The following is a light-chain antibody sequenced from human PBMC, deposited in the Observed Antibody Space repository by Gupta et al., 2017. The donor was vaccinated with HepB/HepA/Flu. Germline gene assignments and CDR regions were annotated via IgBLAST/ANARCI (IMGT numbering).Light chain of an antibody. V-gene: IGKV4-1*01. CDR3: QQFYDTPRT. J-gene: IGKJ1*01. Sequence: IGLTQLPESLHVSLGESATIHCKASQSVLYSPSNKNFLTWYQQKPGQPPKVLLYWASTRETGVPDRFSGSGSGTDFSLTISNLQAEDVAFYYCQQFYDTPRTFGQGTKVDIK. CDR2: WAS. CDR1: QSVLYSPSNKNF.